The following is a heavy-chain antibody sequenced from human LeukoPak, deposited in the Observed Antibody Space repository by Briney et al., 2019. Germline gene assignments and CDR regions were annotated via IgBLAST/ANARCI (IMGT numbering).Heavy chain of an antibody. Sequence: GGSLRLSCAASGFTFSSYAMSWVRQAPGKGLEWVSAISGSGGSTYYADSVKGRFTISRDNAKNSLFLQTNSLRVEDTAVYYCARDRGYSTFDYWGQGTLVTVSS. D-gene: IGHD4-23*01. CDR3: ARDRGYSTFDY. CDR1: GFTFSSYA. J-gene: IGHJ4*02. CDR2: ISGSGGST. V-gene: IGHV3-23*01.